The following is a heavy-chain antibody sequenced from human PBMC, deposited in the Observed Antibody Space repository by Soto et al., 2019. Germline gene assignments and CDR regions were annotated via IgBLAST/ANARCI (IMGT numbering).Heavy chain of an antibody. V-gene: IGHV1-69*13. CDR1: GYTFINYY. CDR2: IIPIFGTA. CDR3: ARVTTTAGRRSYYYYGMDV. J-gene: IGHJ6*02. D-gene: IGHD4-4*01. Sequence: SVKVSCKASGYTFINYYMHWVRQAPGQGLEWMGGIIPIFGTANYAQKFQGRVTITADESTSTAYMELSSLRSEDTAVYYCARVTTTAGRRSYYYYGMDVWGQGTTVTVSS.